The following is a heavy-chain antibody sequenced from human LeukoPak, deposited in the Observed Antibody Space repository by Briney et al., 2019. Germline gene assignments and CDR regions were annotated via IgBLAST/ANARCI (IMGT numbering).Heavy chain of an antibody. CDR2: IYYSGST. CDR3: ARGASGYYNGVDY. V-gene: IGHV4-59*01. D-gene: IGHD3-22*01. J-gene: IGHJ4*02. CDR1: GGSISSYY. Sequence: SETLSLTCTVSGGSISSYYWSWIRQPPGKGLEWIGYIYYSGSTNYNPSLKSRVTISVDTSKNQFSLKLSSVTAADTAVYYCARGASGYYNGVDYWGQGTLDTVSS.